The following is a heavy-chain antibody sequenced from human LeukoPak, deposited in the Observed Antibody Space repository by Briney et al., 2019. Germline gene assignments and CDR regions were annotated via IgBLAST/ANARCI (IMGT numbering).Heavy chain of an antibody. CDR2: ISSSGSTI. Sequence: GGSLRLSCAASGFTFSDYYMSWIRQAPGKGLEWVSYISSSGSTIYYADSVKGRFTISRDNAKNSLYLQMNSLRAEDTAVYYCARDTDDYGDYAPAGWGQGTLVTVSS. CDR1: GFTFSDYY. J-gene: IGHJ4*02. D-gene: IGHD4-17*01. V-gene: IGHV3-11*01. CDR3: ARDTDDYGDYAPAG.